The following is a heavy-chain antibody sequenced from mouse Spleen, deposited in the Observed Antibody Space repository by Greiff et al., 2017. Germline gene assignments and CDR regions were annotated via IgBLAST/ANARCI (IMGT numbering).Heavy chain of an antibody. J-gene: IGHJ2*01. D-gene: IGHD1-1*01. Sequence: QVQLQQSGAELVRPGTSVKVSCKASGYAFTNYWIEWVQQRPGKGLEWIGVINPGSGGTNYNKKLQGKATLTAEKSSSTSYMQLRSLPSADSNVYFWARDTLYYGNPYFDYWGQGTTFTVS. V-gene: IGHV1-54*01. CDR1: GYAFTNYW. CDR3: ARDTLYYGNPYFDY. CDR2: INPGSGGT.